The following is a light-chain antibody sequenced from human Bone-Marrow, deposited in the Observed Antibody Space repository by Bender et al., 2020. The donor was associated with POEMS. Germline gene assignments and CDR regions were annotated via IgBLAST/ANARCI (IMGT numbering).Light chain of an antibody. CDR1: INDVGNYDY. V-gene: IGLV2-14*03. Sequence: QSVLTQPPSVSGTPGQRVTISCSGTINDVGNYDYVSWYQQHPGKAPKTIINDVTIRPSGVSDRFSGAKSGSTASLTISGLQSEDEAVYYCSSFTNINTLIFGGGTTLTVL. J-gene: IGLJ2*01. CDR3: SSFTNINTLI. CDR2: DVT.